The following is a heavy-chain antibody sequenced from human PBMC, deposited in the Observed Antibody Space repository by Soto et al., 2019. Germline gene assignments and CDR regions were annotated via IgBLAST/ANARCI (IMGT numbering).Heavy chain of an antibody. J-gene: IGHJ6*02. CDR2: IKQDGSEK. V-gene: IGHV3-7*01. CDR3: ARQVVGATNTAVGYYYGMDV. D-gene: IGHD1-26*01. CDR1: GFTFSSYW. Sequence: PGGSLRLSCAASGFTFSSYWMSWVRQAPGKGLEWVANIKQDGSEKYYVDSVKGRFTISRDNAKNSLYLQMNSLRAEDTAVYYCARQVVGATNTAVGYYYGMDVWGQGTTVTVSS.